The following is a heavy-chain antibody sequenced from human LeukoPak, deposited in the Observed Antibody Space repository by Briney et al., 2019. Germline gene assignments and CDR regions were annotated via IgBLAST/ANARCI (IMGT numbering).Heavy chain of an antibody. CDR3: ARVQYSGGWYFDY. D-gene: IGHD6-19*01. Sequence: GSLRLSCAASGFTFSSYEMNWVRQAPGKGLEWVAVISYDGSNKYYADSVKGRFTISRDNSKNTLYLQMNSLRAEDTAVYYCARVQYSGGWYFDYWGQGTLVTVSS. CDR1: GFTFSSYE. CDR2: ISYDGSNK. J-gene: IGHJ4*02. V-gene: IGHV3-30-3*01.